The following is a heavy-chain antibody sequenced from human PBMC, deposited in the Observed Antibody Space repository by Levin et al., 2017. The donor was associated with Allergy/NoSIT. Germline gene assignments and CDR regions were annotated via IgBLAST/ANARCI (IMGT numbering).Heavy chain of an antibody. CDR1: GFRCNTYW. Sequence: GESLKISCAASGFRCNTYWMTWVRQVPGKGLEWVANIRDDGSEKYYVESVKGRFTISRDNAKNSLYLQMDRLRVEDTAVYYCARDSNWGPGKICDPWGQGTLVTVSS. J-gene: IGHJ5*02. CDR2: IRDDGSEK. D-gene: IGHD7-27*01. CDR3: ARDSNWGPGKICDP. V-gene: IGHV3-7*01.